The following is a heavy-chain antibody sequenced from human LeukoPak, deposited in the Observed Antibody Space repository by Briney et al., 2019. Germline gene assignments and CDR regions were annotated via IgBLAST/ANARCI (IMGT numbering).Heavy chain of an antibody. D-gene: IGHD6-13*01. CDR2: IIPIFGTA. CDR3: ARGEEQQPLYYFDY. J-gene: IGHJ4*02. CDR1: GYTFTHHG. Sequence: SVRVSCKASGYTFTHHGISWVRQAPGQGLEWMGGIIPIFGTANYAQKFQGRVTITADESTSTAYMELSSLRSEDTAVYYCARGEEQQPLYYFDYWGQGTLVTVSS. V-gene: IGHV1-69*13.